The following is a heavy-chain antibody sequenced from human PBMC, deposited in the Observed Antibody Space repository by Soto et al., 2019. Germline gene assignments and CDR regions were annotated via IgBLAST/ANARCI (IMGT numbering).Heavy chain of an antibody. Sequence: EVQLLESGGDFVQPGGSLRLSCVGSGFAFDSYSMSWVRQAPGKGLEWVSGISSGGGSIWYADSVRGRFTISRDNPKNTLYLEIHGLRVEDTARYYCAKDRDSYGDGFDHWGQGTLVTVSS. CDR1: GFAFDSYS. D-gene: IGHD3-10*01. V-gene: IGHV3-23*01. CDR2: ISSGGGSI. CDR3: AKDRDSYGDGFDH. J-gene: IGHJ4*02.